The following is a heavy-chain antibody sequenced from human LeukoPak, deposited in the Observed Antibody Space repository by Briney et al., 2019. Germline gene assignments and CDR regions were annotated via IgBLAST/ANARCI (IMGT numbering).Heavy chain of an antibody. D-gene: IGHD3-10*01. CDR2: ISGSGGST. V-gene: IGHV3-23*01. CDR3: AKDEPYYYGSGPHHLDY. CDR1: GFTFSSYA. J-gene: IGHJ4*02. Sequence: PGGSLRLSCAASGFTFSSYAMSWVHQAPGKGLEWVSAISGSGGSTYYADSVKGRFTISRDNSKNTLYLQMNSLRAEDTAVYYCAKDEPYYYGSGPHHLDYWGQGTLVTVSS.